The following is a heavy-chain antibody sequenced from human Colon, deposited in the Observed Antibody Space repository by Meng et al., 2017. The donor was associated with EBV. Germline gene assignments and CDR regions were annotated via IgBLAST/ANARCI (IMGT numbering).Heavy chain of an antibody. J-gene: IGHJ4*02. CDR3: ARNGDYNPGLY. CDR1: GDSISNNW. D-gene: IGHD4-17*01. Sequence: VPMTEWGPGRVKPSGTLSLTCAVSGDSISNNWWSWVRQPPGKGLEWIGEIYHSGTTNYNPSLRSRVTISVDKSKNQFSLQLTSVTAADTAVYYCARNGDYNPGLYWGQGTLVTVSS. V-gene: IGHV4-4*02. CDR2: IYHSGTT.